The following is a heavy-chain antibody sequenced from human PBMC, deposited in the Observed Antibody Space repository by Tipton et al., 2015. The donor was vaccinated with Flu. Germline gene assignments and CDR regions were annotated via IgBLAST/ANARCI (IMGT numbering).Heavy chain of an antibody. CDR1: GDSISNNY. Sequence: AVSGDSISNNYWSWIRQPPGKGLEWVAMIYNDGYYNYYADSVRGRFTISRDNAKQSLYLQMNSLRAEDTALYYCARETKYGGNSVPDAFDMWGQGTMVIVSS. J-gene: IGHJ3*02. V-gene: IGHV3-11*06. CDR3: ARETKYGGNSVPDAFDM. D-gene: IGHD4-23*01. CDR2: IYNDGYYN.